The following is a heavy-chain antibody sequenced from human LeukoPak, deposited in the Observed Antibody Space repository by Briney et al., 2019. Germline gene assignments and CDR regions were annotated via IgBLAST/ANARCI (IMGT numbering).Heavy chain of an antibody. CDR1: GFTFSSYS. V-gene: IGHV3-21*03. CDR3: AANYCTSTSCYYRADY. Sequence: GSLRLSCAASGFTFSSYSMNWVRQAPGKGLEWVSSISSSSSYIYYADSVKGRFTNSRDNAKNSLYLQMNSLKTEDTAVYYCAANYCTSTSCYYRADYWGQGSLVTVSS. CDR2: ISSSSSYI. J-gene: IGHJ4*02. D-gene: IGHD2-2*01.